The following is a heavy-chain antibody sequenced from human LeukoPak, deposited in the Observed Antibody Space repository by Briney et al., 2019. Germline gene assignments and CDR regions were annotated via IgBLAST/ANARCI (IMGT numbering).Heavy chain of an antibody. D-gene: IGHD6-19*01. Sequence: ASVKVSCKASGYTFTSYGISGVRQAPGQGLEGMGWLSAYNGDTNYAQKLQGGVTMTTATSTSTASMEMRRLRSDSTAVYYCARDRRGIAVAGTHYSYYYGMDVWGQGTTVTVSS. CDR1: GYTFTSYG. CDR2: LSAYNGDT. V-gene: IGHV1-18*01. J-gene: IGHJ6*02. CDR3: ARDRRGIAVAGTHYSYYYGMDV.